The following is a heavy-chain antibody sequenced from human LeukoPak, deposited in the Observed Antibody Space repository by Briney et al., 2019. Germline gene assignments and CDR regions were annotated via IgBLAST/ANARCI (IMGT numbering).Heavy chain of an antibody. Sequence: ASVKVSCKASGYTFTSYGISWVRQAPGQGLEWMGWISAYNGNTNYAQKLQGRVTMTPDTSTSTAYTELRSLRSDDTAVYYCARELSPRGSCSGGRDDYWGQGALGTVSS. CDR3: ARELSPRGSCSGGRDDY. CDR1: GYTFTSYG. V-gene: IGHV1-18*01. J-gene: IGHJ4*02. CDR2: ISAYNGNT. D-gene: IGHD2-15*01.